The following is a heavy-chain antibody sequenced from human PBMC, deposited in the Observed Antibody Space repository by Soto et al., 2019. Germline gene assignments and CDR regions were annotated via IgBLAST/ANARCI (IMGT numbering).Heavy chain of an antibody. CDR3: ARHSYYSNPLRFDP. J-gene: IGHJ5*02. Sequence: QVQLQESSAGLVQPSETQSLTCTVSGGSITGYYWSWIRQPPGKGPEWIGNIHYSGSTNYNPSLKSRVTISVDTSKNQFSLRLSSVTAAETAVYYCARHSYYSNPLRFDPWGQGTLVTVSS. CDR1: GGSITGYY. V-gene: IGHV4-59*08. D-gene: IGHD4-4*01. CDR2: IHYSGST.